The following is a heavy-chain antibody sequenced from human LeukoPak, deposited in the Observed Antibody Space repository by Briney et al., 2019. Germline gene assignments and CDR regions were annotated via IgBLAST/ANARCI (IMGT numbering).Heavy chain of an antibody. Sequence: SETLSLTCTVSGGSISSGSYYWSWIRQPAGKGLEWIGRIYSSGSTNYNPSLKSRVTISVDTSKNQFSLKLSSVTAADTAVYYCARQGANYYDTYYFDYWGQGTLVTVSS. J-gene: IGHJ4*02. CDR1: GGSISSGSYY. V-gene: IGHV4-61*02. D-gene: IGHD3-22*01. CDR2: IYSSGST. CDR3: ARQGANYYDTYYFDY.